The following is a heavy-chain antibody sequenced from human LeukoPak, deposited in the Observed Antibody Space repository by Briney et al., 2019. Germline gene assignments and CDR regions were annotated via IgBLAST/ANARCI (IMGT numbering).Heavy chain of an antibody. Sequence: ASVKVSCKASGYTFTSYDINWVRQATGQGLEWMGWMNPNSGNTGYAQKFQGRVTMTRNTSISTAYMELSSLRSEDTAVYYCARGRRGVGYSYGLLYYYYGMDVWGQGTTVTVSS. CDR1: GYTFTSYD. CDR3: ARGRRGVGYSYGLLYYYYGMDV. D-gene: IGHD5-18*01. CDR2: MNPNSGNT. J-gene: IGHJ6*02. V-gene: IGHV1-8*01.